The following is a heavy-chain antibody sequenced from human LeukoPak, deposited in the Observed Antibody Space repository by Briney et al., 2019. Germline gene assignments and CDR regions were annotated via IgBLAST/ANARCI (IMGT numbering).Heavy chain of an antibody. D-gene: IGHD3-22*01. Sequence: AAVTVSCKASGYTFNSYGISWGRQAPGQGREWRGWISAYNGNTNYAQKLQGRVTMTTDTSTSTVYMELRSLRSDDTAVYYCARDQGVIITGYYMDVWGKGTTVTVSS. V-gene: IGHV1-18*01. CDR3: ARDQGVIITGYYMDV. CDR1: GYTFNSYG. J-gene: IGHJ6*03. CDR2: ISAYNGNT.